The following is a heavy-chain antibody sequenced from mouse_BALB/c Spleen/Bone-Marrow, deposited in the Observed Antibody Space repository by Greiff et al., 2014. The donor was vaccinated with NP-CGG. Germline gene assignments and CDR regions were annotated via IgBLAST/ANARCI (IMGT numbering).Heavy chain of an antibody. CDR2: ISSGSSTI. Sequence: EVKLVESGGGLVQPGGSRKLSCAASGFTFSSFGMHWVRQAPEKGLEWVAYISSGSSTIYYAGTMKGRFTISRDNPKNTLLLQMASLRSEDTAMYYCTRSGTLGSMDYWGQGTSVTVSS. CDR1: GFTFSSFG. D-gene: IGHD3-3*01. J-gene: IGHJ4*01. V-gene: IGHV5-17*02. CDR3: TRSGTLGSMDY.